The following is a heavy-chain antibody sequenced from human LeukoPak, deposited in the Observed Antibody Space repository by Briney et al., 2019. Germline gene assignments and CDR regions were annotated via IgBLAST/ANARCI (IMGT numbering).Heavy chain of an antibody. CDR1: GGSISSGGYS. CDR2: INHSGST. CDR3: ARGTAGPYSSSSPNWFDP. Sequence: SETLSLTCAVSGGSISSGGYSWSWIRQPPGKGLEWIGEINHSGSTNYNPSLKSRVTISVDTSKNQFSLKLSSVTAADTAVYYCARGTAGPYSSSSPNWFDPWGQGTLVTVSS. J-gene: IGHJ5*02. V-gene: IGHV4-34*01. D-gene: IGHD6-6*01.